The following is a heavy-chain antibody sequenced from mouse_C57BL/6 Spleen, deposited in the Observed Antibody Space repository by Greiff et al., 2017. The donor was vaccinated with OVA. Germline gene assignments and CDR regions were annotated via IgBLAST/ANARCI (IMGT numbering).Heavy chain of an antibody. Sequence: QVQLQQPGAELVKPGASVKLSCKASGYTFTSYWMHWVKQMPGQGLEWIGMIHPNSGSTNYNEKFKSKATLTVDKSSSTAYMQLSSLTSEDSAVYYCARWEGTTVVGYFDVWGTGTTLTVSS. CDR1: GYTFTSYW. D-gene: IGHD1-1*01. J-gene: IGHJ1*03. CDR2: IHPNSGST. V-gene: IGHV1-64*01. CDR3: ARWEGTTVVGYFDV.